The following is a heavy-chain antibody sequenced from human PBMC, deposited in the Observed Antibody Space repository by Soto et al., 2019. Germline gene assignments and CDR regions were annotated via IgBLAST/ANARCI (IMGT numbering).Heavy chain of an antibody. CDR3: ARERQGTPY. J-gene: IGHJ4*02. CDR1: GGSISSGDFY. Sequence: SSETLSLTCTVSGGSISSGDFYWSWIRQPPGKGLEWIGYIYYSGSTYYNPSLESRVTISVATSKNQFSLKLSSVTAADTAVYYCARERQGTPYWGQGTLVTVSS. V-gene: IGHV4-30-4*01. CDR2: IYYSGST.